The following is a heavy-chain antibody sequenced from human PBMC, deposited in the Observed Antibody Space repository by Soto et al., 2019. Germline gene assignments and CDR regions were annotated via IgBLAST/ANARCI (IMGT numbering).Heavy chain of an antibody. D-gene: IGHD5-12*01. CDR2: IKTNIDGGAT. V-gene: IGHV3-15*07. J-gene: IGHJ4*02. Sequence: EVQLVESGGGLVKPGGSLRLSCAASGFSFTGAWMNWVRQIPGKGLEWVGRIKTNIDGGATDYSAPVKGRFTISRDGSKDTVYLQMNSLKTEDTAVYYCTTGRGGSAYVPGAYWGQGALVTVSS. CDR1: GFSFTGAW. CDR3: TTGRGGSAYVPGAY.